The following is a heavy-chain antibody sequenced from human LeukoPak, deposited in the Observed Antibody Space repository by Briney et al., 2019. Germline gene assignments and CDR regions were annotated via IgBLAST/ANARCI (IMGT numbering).Heavy chain of an antibody. CDR2: MSDSGGRT. V-gene: IGHV3-23*01. J-gene: IGHJ4*02. Sequence: GGSLRLSWAVAGITLSNYGMSWVRQAPGEGLEWVAGMSDSGGRTNYADSVKGRFTISRDNPKNTLYLQMNSLRAEDTAVYFCAKRGVVIRVILVGFHKEAYYFDSWGQGALVTVSS. CDR1: GITLSNYG. D-gene: IGHD3-22*01. CDR3: AKRGVVIRVILVGFHKEAYYFDS.